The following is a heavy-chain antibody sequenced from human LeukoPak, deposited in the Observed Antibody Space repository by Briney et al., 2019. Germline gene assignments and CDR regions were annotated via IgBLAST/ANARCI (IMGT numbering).Heavy chain of an antibody. CDR3: ARDQGATLVRGVTPYLDY. V-gene: IGHV3-30*04. D-gene: IGHD3-10*01. CDR2: ISYDGSDE. CDR1: GFTFSSYA. J-gene: IGHJ4*02. Sequence: GGSLRLSCAASGFTFSSYAMDWVRQAPGKGLEWVSIISYDGSDEKFADSVKGRFTISRDNSKNMVFLQMNSLRAEDTAVYYCARDQGATLVRGVTPYLDYWGQGTLVSVSS.